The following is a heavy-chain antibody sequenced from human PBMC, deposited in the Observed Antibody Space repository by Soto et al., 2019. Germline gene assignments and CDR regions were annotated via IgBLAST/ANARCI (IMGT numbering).Heavy chain of an antibody. J-gene: IGHJ1*01. CDR3: ARGRYSSGWYNFKGAEYFQH. D-gene: IGHD6-19*01. CDR2: IIPILGIA. V-gene: IGHV1-69*02. CDR1: GGTFSSYT. Sequence: SVKVSCKASGGTFSSYTISWVRQAPGQGLEWMGRIIPILGIANYAQKFQGRVTITADKSTSTAYMELSSLRSEDTAVYYCARGRYSSGWYNFKGAEYFQHWGQGTLVTSPQ.